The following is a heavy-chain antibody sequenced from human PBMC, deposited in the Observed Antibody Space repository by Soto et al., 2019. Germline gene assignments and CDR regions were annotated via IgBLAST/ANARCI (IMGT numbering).Heavy chain of an antibody. CDR3: ARHWPQWRNYDSEYYYYHYMDV. CDR1: GDSISSSGYY. Sequence: SETLSLTCTVSGDSISSSGYYCGWIRRPPGKGLEWIGTINYSGSTYYNPSPKSRVTISVDTSKNQVSLKLNSVTAADTAVYYCARHWPQWRNYDSEYYYYHYMDVWGKGTTVTVSS. D-gene: IGHD4-4*01. CDR2: INYSGST. V-gene: IGHV4-39*01. J-gene: IGHJ6*03.